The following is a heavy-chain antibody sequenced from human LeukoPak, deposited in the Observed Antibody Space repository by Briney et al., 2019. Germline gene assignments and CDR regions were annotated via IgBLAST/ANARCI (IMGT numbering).Heavy chain of an antibody. J-gene: IGHJ4*02. D-gene: IGHD1-26*01. CDR3: ARDGRAYYFDY. Sequence: SETLSLTCTVSGGSLTTHFWGWIRQPPGKGLEWIGYIHYSGSTNYNPSLTSRVTLSIDTSKNQFSLKLSSVTAAATALYYCARDGRAYYFDYWGQGTLVTVSS. CDR1: GGSLTTHF. V-gene: IGHV4-59*11. CDR2: IHYSGST.